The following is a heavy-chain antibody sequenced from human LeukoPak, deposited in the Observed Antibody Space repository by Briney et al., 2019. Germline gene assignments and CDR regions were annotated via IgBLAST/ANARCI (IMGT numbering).Heavy chain of an antibody. J-gene: IGHJ6*02. D-gene: IGHD6-19*01. CDR1: GFTSSNYA. V-gene: IGHV3-30-3*01. Sequence: GGSLRLSCAASGFTSSNYAMHWVRQAPGKGLEWVAFISSDESDKYYADSVKGRFTISRDNSENTLYLQMNSLRAEDTAVYYCARDISGWYSGGYFRMDVWGQGTTVTVSS. CDR2: ISSDESDK. CDR3: ARDISGWYSGGYFRMDV.